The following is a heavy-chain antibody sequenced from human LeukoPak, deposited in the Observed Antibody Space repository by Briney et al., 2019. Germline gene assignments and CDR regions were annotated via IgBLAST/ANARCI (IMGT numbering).Heavy chain of an antibody. V-gene: IGHV3-23*01. Sequence: GGSLRLSCAASGFTFNRNAISWVRQAPGKGLEWVSTIGGSGDKTFYADSVKGRFTISRDNSKNMVHLQMNSLTGEDTALYYCVRRGDASSGWGDHDFWGQGALVTASS. CDR1: GFTFNRNA. J-gene: IGHJ4*02. CDR2: IGGSGDKT. CDR3: VRRGDASSGWGDHDF. D-gene: IGHD6-19*01.